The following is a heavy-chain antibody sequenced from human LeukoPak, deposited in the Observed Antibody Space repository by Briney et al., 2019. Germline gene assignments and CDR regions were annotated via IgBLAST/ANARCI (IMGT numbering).Heavy chain of an antibody. CDR2: IRYDGTNK. D-gene: IGHD3-9*01. CDR3: AKDGGEYYDILTGYYPRLYYMDV. V-gene: IGHV3-30*02. J-gene: IGHJ6*03. Sequence: GGSLRLSCAASGLTFSNYGMHWVRQAPGKGLEWVAFIRYDGTNKYYADSVKGRFTISRDNSNNTLYLQMNSLRAEDTAVYYCAKDGGEYYDILTGYYPRLYYMDVWGKGTTVTISS. CDR1: GLTFSNYG.